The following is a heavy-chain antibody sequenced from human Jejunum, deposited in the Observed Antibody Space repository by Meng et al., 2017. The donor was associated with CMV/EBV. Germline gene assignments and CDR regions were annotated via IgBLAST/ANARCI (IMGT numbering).Heavy chain of an antibody. D-gene: IGHD3-9*01. Sequence: SGLSVSSNYMTWVRQAPGKGLEWVSVFYTGGQTYYADAVKGRFTISRDTSKNTVDLQMNSLRAEDTAVYYCSSFDYAGHPDSFDIWGQGTLVTVSS. CDR3: SSFDYAGHPDSFDI. CDR2: FYTGGQT. J-gene: IGHJ4*01. CDR1: GLSVSSNY. V-gene: IGHV3-53*01.